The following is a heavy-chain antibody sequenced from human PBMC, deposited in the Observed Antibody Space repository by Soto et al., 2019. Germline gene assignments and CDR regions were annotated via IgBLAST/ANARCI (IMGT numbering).Heavy chain of an antibody. J-gene: IGHJ4*02. V-gene: IGHV3-23*01. CDR3: ATGRPKGTVGYYFDY. Sequence: GGSLRLSCAASGFTFSSYAMSWVRQAPGKGLEWVSAISGSGGSTYYADSVKGRFTISRDKSKNTLYLQMNSLRAEDTAVYYCATGRPKGTVGYYFDYWGQGTLVTVSS. CDR1: GFTFSSYA. D-gene: IGHD1-1*01. CDR2: ISGSGGST.